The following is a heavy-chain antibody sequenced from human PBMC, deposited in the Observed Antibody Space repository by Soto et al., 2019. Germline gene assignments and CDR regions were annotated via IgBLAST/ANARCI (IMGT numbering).Heavy chain of an antibody. J-gene: IGHJ4*02. CDR3: ARGPNPYYFDY. CDR2: IVVGSGNT. CDR1: GFSLTSSA. V-gene: IGHV1-58*02. Sequence: GASVKVSCEDSGFSLTSSAMQWVRQARGQRLEWIGWIVVGSGNTNYAQKFQERVTITRDTSASTAYMELSSLRSEDTAVYYCARGPNPYYFDYWGQGTLVTVS.